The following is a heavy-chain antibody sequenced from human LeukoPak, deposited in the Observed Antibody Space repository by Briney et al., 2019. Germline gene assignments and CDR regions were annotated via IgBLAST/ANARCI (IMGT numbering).Heavy chain of an antibody. CDR2: INPSGGST. Sequence: SSVKVSCKASGYTFTSYYMHWVQQAPGQGLEGMGIINPSGGSTSYAQKFQGRVTMTRDTSTSTVYMELSSLRSEDTAVYYCAREGYQWELLRSGWYFDLWGRGTLVTVSS. V-gene: IGHV1-46*01. D-gene: IGHD1-26*01. CDR3: AREGYQWELLRSGWYFDL. CDR1: GYTFTSYY. J-gene: IGHJ2*01.